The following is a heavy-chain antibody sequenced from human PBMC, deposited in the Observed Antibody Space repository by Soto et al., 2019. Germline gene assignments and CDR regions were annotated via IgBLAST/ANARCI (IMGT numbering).Heavy chain of an antibody. CDR3: ASYPGIAVAGPRAGVYY. CDR1: GFTFSSYS. Sequence: EVQLVESGGGLVQPGGSLRLSCAASGFTFSSYSMNWVRQAPGKGLEWVSYISSSSSTIYYADSVKGRFTISRDNAKNSLYLQMNSLRDDDTAVYYCASYPGIAVAGPRAGVYYWGQGTLVTVSS. CDR2: ISSSSSTI. V-gene: IGHV3-48*02. J-gene: IGHJ4*02. D-gene: IGHD6-19*01.